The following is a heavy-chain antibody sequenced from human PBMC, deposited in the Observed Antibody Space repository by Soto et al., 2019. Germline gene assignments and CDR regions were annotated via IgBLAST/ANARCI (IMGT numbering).Heavy chain of an antibody. J-gene: IGHJ4*02. CDR1: GDSISSGGYH. D-gene: IGHD6-13*01. V-gene: IGHV4-31*03. Sequence: QVQLQESGPGLVEPSQTLSLTCNVSGDSISSGGYHWSRIRQHPGKGLEWFVYIYYSGDTYYNPSLKSRVAISVHTSKKQFSLNLSSATAADTAVYYCARLAYSSRGGQFFDYWGQGVLVTVSS. CDR3: ARLAYSSRGGQFFDY. CDR2: IYYSGDT.